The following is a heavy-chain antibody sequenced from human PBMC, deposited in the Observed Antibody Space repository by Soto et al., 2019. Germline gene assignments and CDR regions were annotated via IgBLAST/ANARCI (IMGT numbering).Heavy chain of an antibody. Sequence: QVQLVESGGGVVQPGRSLRLSCAASGFTFSSHVMHWVRQAPGKGLEWVAVIWYDGSNKYYADSVKGRFTISRDNSKNTLYLQMNSLGAEDTAVYYCARENYYGSGVDYWGQGTLVTVSS. V-gene: IGHV3-33*01. D-gene: IGHD3-10*01. J-gene: IGHJ4*02. CDR2: IWYDGSNK. CDR3: ARENYYGSGVDY. CDR1: GFTFSSHV.